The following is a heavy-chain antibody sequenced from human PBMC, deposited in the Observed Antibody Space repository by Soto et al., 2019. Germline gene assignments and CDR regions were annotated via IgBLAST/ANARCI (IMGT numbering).Heavy chain of an antibody. Sequence: EVQLLESGGGLVQPGGSLRLSCAASGFTFSSYAMSWVRQAPGKGLEWVSAISGSGGSTYYADSVKGRFTISRDNSKNTVYLQVNSRRAEDTAVYYCAKPRQDWVWDGMDAWGRGTTVTVSS. CDR2: ISGSGGST. D-gene: IGHD6-13*01. CDR1: GFTFSSYA. CDR3: AKPRQDWVWDGMDA. V-gene: IGHV3-23*01. J-gene: IGHJ6*02.